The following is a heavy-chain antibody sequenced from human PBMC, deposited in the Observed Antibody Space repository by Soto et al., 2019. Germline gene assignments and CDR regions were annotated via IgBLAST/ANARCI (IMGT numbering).Heavy chain of an antibody. Sequence: QVQLQESGPGLVKPSQTLSLTCTVSGGSISSGDYYWSWIRQPPGKGLEWIGYIYYSGSTYYNPSLTSRVTISVDTSKNQFSLKLSSVTAADTAVYYCARGTMIVVVDTVYFDYWGQGTLVTVSS. J-gene: IGHJ4*02. CDR3: ARGTMIVVVDTVYFDY. CDR2: IYYSGST. V-gene: IGHV4-30-4*01. CDR1: GGSISSGDYY. D-gene: IGHD3-22*01.